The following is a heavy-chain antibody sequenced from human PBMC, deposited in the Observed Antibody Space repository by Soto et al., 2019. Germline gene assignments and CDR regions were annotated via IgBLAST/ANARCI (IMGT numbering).Heavy chain of an antibody. CDR2: ISWEGGSI. Sequence: EVQLVESGGGLVQPGRSLRLSCAASGFNFDDFAMHWVRRAPGKGLEGVSVISWEGGSIGYADSVKGRFIISRDNAKNSLFLQMNSLTADDTALYYCAKDHDEDFGYDLDYFNSWGQGTQVTVSS. CDR1: GFNFDDFA. V-gene: IGHV3-9*01. J-gene: IGHJ4*02. CDR3: AKDHDEDFGYDLDYFNS. D-gene: IGHD5-12*01.